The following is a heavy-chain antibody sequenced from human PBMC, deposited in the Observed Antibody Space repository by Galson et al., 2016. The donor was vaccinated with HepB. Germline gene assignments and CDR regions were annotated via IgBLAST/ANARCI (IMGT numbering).Heavy chain of an antibody. CDR1: GFTFDEYA. CDR2: ISWNSGTI. J-gene: IGHJ6*04. D-gene: IGHD3-3*01. CDR3: AKGDTIFGGYYGMDV. V-gene: IGHV3-9*01. Sequence: SLRLSCAASGFTFDEYAMHWVRQAPGKGLEWVSTISWNSGTIHYMDSVKGRFTTSRDNAKNTLYLQMDGLKTEDTALYYCAKGDTIFGGYYGMDVWGKGTTVTVSS.